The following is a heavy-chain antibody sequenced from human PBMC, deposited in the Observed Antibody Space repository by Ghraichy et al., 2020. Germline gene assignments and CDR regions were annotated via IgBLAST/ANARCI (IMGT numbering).Heavy chain of an antibody. CDR2: ISGSGGST. CDR3: AKDQEYYDSSGYSGMDV. J-gene: IGHJ6*02. CDR1: GFTFSSYA. D-gene: IGHD3-22*01. Sequence: GGSLRLSCAASGFTFSSYAMSWVRQAPGKRLEWVSAISGSGGSTYYADSVKGRFTISRDNSKNTLYLQMNSLRAEDTAVYYCAKDQEYYDSSGYSGMDVWGQGTTVTVSS. V-gene: IGHV3-23*01.